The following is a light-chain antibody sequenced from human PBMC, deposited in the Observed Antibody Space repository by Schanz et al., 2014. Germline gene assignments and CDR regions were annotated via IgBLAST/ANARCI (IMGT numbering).Light chain of an antibody. CDR1: SSDIGSYNL. J-gene: IGLJ3*02. V-gene: IGLV2-14*02. CDR3: QSYDSSLSGWV. CDR2: EGS. Sequence: QSALTQPASVSGSPGQSITISCTGTSSDIGSYNLVSWYQQHPDKAPKLMIYEGSKRPSGVPDRFSGSKSGNTASLIVSGLQAEDEADYYCQSYDSSLSGWVFGGGTKLTV.